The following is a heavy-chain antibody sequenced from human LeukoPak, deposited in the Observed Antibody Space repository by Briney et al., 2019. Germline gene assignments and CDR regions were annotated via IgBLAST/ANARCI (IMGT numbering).Heavy chain of an antibody. D-gene: IGHD2-8*01. CDR1: GGTFSSYA. CDR3: ASFSGGYCTNGVCHDAFDI. V-gene: IGHV1-69*05. CDR2: IIPIFGTA. J-gene: IGHJ3*02. Sequence: SVKVSCKASGGTFSSYAISWVRQAPGQGLEWVGRIIPIFGTANYAQKFQGRVTITTDESTSTAYMELSSLRSEDTAVYYCASFSGGYCTNGVCHDAFDIWGQGTMVTVSS.